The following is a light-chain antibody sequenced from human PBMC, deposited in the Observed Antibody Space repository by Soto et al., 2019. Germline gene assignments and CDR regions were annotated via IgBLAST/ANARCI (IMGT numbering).Light chain of an antibody. CDR2: GAS. CDR1: QSVSSN. J-gene: IGKJ1*01. Sequence: ETAMAQSPATLSLSPGERATLSCRASQSVSSNLAWYQQKPGQAPRLLIYGASTRATGTAARFSGSGSGTDFTLTISSLQSEDFAVYYCQQYNNWPRTFGQGTKVEIK. CDR3: QQYNNWPRT. V-gene: IGKV3-15*01.